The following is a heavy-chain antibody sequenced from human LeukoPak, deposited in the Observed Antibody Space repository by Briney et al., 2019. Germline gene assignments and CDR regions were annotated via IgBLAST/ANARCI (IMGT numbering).Heavy chain of an antibody. D-gene: IGHD1-26*01. CDR2: ISGSGGST. V-gene: IGHV3-23*01. CDR3: AKDREFQWELPGDY. J-gene: IGHJ4*02. CDR1: GFTFSSYA. Sequence: GGSLSLSCAASGFTFSSYAMSWVRQAPGKGLEWVSAISGSGGSTYYADSVKGRFTISRDNSKNTLYLQMNSLRAEDTAVYYCAKDREFQWELPGDYWGQGTLVTVSS.